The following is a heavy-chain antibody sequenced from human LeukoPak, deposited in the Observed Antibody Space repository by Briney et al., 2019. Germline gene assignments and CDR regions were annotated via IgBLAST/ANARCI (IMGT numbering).Heavy chain of an antibody. V-gene: IGHV3-23*01. D-gene: IGHD2-21*02. J-gene: IGHJ4*02. Sequence: GGSLRLSCAASGFTFSSYAMSWVRQAPGKGLEWVSAISGSGGSTYYADSVKGRFTISRDNSKNTLYLQMKSLRAEDTAVYYCTTQPLYCGGDCYEPFDYWGQGTLVTVSS. CDR3: TTQPLYCGGDCYEPFDY. CDR2: ISGSGGST. CDR1: GFTFSSYA.